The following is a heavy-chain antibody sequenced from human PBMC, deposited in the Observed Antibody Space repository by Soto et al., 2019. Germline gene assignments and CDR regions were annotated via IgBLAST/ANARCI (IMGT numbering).Heavy chain of an antibody. J-gene: IGHJ4*02. V-gene: IGHV3-30*18. CDR3: AKDTYYHDSSGYYVFDC. D-gene: IGHD3-22*01. CDR1: GFTFNSYG. Sequence: GGSLRLSCAASGFTFNSYGIHWVRQAPGKGLEWVAGVSYDGSKEYYTESVRGRFTISRDNSRNTLDLQMNSLRAEDTAVYYCAKDTYYHDSSGYYVFDCWGQGTLVTVSS. CDR2: VSYDGSKE.